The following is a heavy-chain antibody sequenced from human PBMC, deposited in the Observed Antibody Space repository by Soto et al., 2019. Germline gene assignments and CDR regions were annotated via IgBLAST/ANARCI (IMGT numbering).Heavy chain of an antibody. CDR1: GVSITSYH. Sequence: QVRLQESGPGLVKPSETLSLICSVSGVSITSYHWRWIRQPPGKGLEWIGYMYNSGSTDYNPSLQSRVTRSKDTSRNQFSLKLTSVTAADTAVYFCARRAYCGGGNCWAFGAWGQGTTVIVSP. D-gene: IGHD2-21*01. J-gene: IGHJ3*01. V-gene: IGHV4-59*08. CDR2: MYNSGST. CDR3: ARRAYCGGGNCWAFGA.